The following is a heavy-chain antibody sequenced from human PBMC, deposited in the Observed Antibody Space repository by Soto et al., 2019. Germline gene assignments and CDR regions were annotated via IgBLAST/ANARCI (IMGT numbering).Heavy chain of an antibody. D-gene: IGHD6-6*01. J-gene: IGHJ6*02. CDR1: GYTFTSYY. V-gene: IGHV1-46*01. CDR2: INPSGGST. CDR3: ARVSYSSYPRYYYYGMDV. Sequence: GASVKVSCKASGYTFTSYYRHWVRQAPGQGLEWMGIINPSGGSTSYAQKFQGRVTMTRDTSTSTVYMELNSVTAADTAVYYCARVSYSSYPRYYYYGMDVWGQGTTVTVSS.